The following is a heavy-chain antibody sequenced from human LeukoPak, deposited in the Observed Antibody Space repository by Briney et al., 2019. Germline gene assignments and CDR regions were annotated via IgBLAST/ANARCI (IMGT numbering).Heavy chain of an antibody. D-gene: IGHD5-18*01. Sequence: PGGSLRLSCAASGFTFSACSMHWVRQAPGKGLEWVSYISSSSSTIYYADSVRGRFTISRDNAKNSLYLQMNSLRAEDTAVYYCAKVGYSYGFYFDYWGQGTLVTVSS. CDR1: GFTFSACS. CDR2: ISSSSSTI. V-gene: IGHV3-48*01. J-gene: IGHJ4*02. CDR3: AKVGYSYGFYFDY.